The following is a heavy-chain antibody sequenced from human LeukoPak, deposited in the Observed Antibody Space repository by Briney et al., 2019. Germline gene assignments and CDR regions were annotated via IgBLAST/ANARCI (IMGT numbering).Heavy chain of an antibody. Sequence: GGSLRLSCAASGITFSSFWMTWVRQAPGKGLEWVANINQDGREKYYVDSVKGRFTISRDNAKSSLYLQMNNLRAEDTAVYYCARPYCSGGSCYSPPDYWGQGTLVTVSS. CDR2: INQDGREK. V-gene: IGHV3-7*01. CDR1: GITFSSFW. J-gene: IGHJ4*02. D-gene: IGHD2-15*01. CDR3: ARPYCSGGSCYSPPDY.